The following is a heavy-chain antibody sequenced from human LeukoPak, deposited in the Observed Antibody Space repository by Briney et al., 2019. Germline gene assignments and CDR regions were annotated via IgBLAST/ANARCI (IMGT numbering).Heavy chain of an antibody. V-gene: IGHV3-30*02. Sequence: GGSLRLSCAASGFTFSSYGMHWVRQAPGKGLEWVAFIRYDGSNKYYADSVKGRFTVSRDNSKNTLYLQMNSLRAEDTAVYYCARYPGYCSGGSCYGGFGVDYWGQGTLVTVSS. J-gene: IGHJ4*02. CDR3: ARYPGYCSGGSCYGGFGVDY. CDR1: GFTFSSYG. CDR2: IRYDGSNK. D-gene: IGHD2-15*01.